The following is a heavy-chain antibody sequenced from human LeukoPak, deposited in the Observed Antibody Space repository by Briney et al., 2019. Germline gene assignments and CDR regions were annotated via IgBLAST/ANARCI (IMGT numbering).Heavy chain of an antibody. CDR2: ISYDGSNK. CDR1: GFTFSSYG. J-gene: IGHJ4*02. CDR3: AKAKSVTTYLGYFDY. V-gene: IGHV3-30*18. Sequence: GGSLRLSCAASGFTFSSYGMHWVRQAPGKGLEWVAVISYDGSNKYYADSVKGRFTICRDNSKNTLYLQMNSLRAEDTAVYYCAKAKSVTTYLGYFDYWGQGTLVTVSS. D-gene: IGHD4-17*01.